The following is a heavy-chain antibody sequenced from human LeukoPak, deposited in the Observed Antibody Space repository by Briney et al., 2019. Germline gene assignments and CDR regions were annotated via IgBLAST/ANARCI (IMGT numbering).Heavy chain of an antibody. J-gene: IGHJ4*02. CDR3: AIAGILTGYYLDY. Sequence: GGSLRLSCAASGFTVSSNYMSWVRQAPGKGLEWGSVIYSGGSTYNADSVKGRFTISRDNSKNTLYLQMNSLRAEDTAVYYCAIAGILTGYYLDYWGQGTLVTVSS. CDR2: IYSGGST. D-gene: IGHD3-9*01. V-gene: IGHV3-66*01. CDR1: GFTVSSNY.